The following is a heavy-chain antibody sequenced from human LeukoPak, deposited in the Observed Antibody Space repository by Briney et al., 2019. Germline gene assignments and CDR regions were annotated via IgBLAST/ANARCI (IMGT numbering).Heavy chain of an antibody. J-gene: IGHJ3*02. V-gene: IGHV4-39*02. CDR3: ARDRFTIFGVVITGHAFDI. D-gene: IGHD3-3*01. CDR1: GGSTSSNYY. CDR2: IYYSGST. Sequence: SETLSLTCTVSGGSTSSNYYWGWIRQPPGKDLEWIGSIYYSGSTYYNPSLKSRVTISVDTSKNQFSLKLSSVTAADTAVYYCARDRFTIFGVVITGHAFDIWGQGTMVTVSS.